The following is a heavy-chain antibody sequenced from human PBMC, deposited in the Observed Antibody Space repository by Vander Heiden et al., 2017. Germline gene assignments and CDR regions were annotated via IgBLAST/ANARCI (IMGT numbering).Heavy chain of an antibody. CDR2: ILSDGRSQ. D-gene: IGHD3-9*01. V-gene: IGHV3-30*18. J-gene: IGHJ3*02. Sequence: QVQLVESGGGLVYPGRSLRLSCAAAGFTFNKYAIHWVRQAPGKGLEWVAVILSDGRSQDYIDSVRGRFTISRDNSKNTLYLQMSSLRPEDTALYYCAKDPTIHYTMLTGYMGAFDIRGQGTLVSVSS. CDR1: GFTFNKYA. CDR3: AKDPTIHYTMLTGYMGAFDI.